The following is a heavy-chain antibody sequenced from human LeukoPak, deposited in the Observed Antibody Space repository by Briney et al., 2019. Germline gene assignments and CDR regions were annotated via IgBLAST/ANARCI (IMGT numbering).Heavy chain of an antibody. CDR2: VSNDGSNE. Sequence: PGRSLRLSCAASEFTFSTYSMHWVRQAPGKGLEWVAFVSNDGSNEYHANSVKGRFTISRDNPRNTLYLRMNSLRTEDTAVYYCARDPRYSYGYLDYWGQGALVIVSS. CDR3: ARDPRYSYGYLDY. D-gene: IGHD5-18*01. J-gene: IGHJ4*02. CDR1: EFTFSTYS. V-gene: IGHV3-30-3*01.